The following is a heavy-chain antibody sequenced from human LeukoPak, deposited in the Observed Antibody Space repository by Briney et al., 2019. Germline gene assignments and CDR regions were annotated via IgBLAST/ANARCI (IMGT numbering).Heavy chain of an antibody. Sequence: SQTLSLTCAISGDSVSSNSAAWNWIRRSPSRGLEWLGRTYYRSKWYNDYAVSVKSRITINPDTSKNQFSLQLNSVTPEDTAVYYCARNLDYTGAACWYFDLWGRGTLVTVSS. CDR1: GDSVSSNSAA. V-gene: IGHV6-1*01. D-gene: IGHD3/OR15-3a*01. CDR3: ARNLDYTGAACWYFDL. J-gene: IGHJ2*01. CDR2: TYYRSKWYN.